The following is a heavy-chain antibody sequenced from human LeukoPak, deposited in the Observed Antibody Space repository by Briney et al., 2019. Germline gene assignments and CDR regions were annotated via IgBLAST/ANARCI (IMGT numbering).Heavy chain of an antibody. CDR1: GFTFSSYG. CDR3: AKDRRRYSGSYLVDY. D-gene: IGHD1-26*01. CDR2: ISYDGSNK. J-gene: IGHJ4*02. Sequence: QSGGSLRLSCAAPGFTFSSYGMHWVRQAPGKGLEWVAVISYDGSNKYYADSVKGRFTISRDNSKNTLYLQMNSLRAEDTAVYYCAKDRRRYSGSYLVDYWGQGTLVTVSS. V-gene: IGHV3-30*18.